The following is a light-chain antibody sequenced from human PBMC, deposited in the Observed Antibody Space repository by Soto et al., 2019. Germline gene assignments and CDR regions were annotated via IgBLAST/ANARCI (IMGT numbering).Light chain of an antibody. V-gene: IGLV2-8*01. CDR1: SNDVGGYNY. Sequence: QSVLTQPPSASGSPGQSVTISCTGSSNDVGGYNYVSWYQQHPGKAPKLMIYEVNKRPSGVPDRFSGSKSGNTASLTISGLQAEDEADYYCCSYAGDLALFGGGTKLTVL. CDR2: EVN. CDR3: CSYAGDLAL. J-gene: IGLJ2*01.